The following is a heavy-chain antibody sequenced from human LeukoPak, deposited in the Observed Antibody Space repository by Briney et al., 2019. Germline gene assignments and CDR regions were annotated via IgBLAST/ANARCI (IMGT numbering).Heavy chain of an antibody. CDR3: ARARPSGSYWRGFFDY. D-gene: IGHD1-26*01. V-gene: IGHV4-34*01. CDR2: INHSGST. J-gene: IGHJ4*02. CDR1: GGSISSYY. Sequence: KPSETLSLTCTVSGGSISSYYWSWIRQPPGKGLEWIGEINHSGSTNYNPSLKSRVTISVDTSKNQFSLKLSSVTAADTAVYYCARARPSGSYWRGFFDYWGQGTLVTVSS.